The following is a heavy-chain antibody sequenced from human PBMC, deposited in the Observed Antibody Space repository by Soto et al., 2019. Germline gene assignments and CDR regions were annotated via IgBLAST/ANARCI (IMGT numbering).Heavy chain of an antibody. Sequence: QVQLQQWGAGLLKPSETLSLTCAVYGGSFSGYYWSWIRQPPGKGLEWIGEINHSGSTNYNLSLKSRVTISVDSSKNQFSLKLSSVTAADTAVYYCARGLYFYYDYIWGSYRGFDYWGQGTLVTVSS. V-gene: IGHV4-34*01. J-gene: IGHJ4*02. CDR1: GGSFSGYY. D-gene: IGHD3-16*02. CDR3: ARGLYFYYDYIWGSYRGFDY. CDR2: INHSGST.